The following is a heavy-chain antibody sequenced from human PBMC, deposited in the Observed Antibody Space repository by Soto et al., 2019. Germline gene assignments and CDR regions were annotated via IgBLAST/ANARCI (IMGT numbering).Heavy chain of an antibody. D-gene: IGHD5-12*01. CDR2: INSDGSST. V-gene: IGHV3-74*01. CDR3: AGDTDGGYDYYYYGMDV. J-gene: IGHJ6*02. CDR1: GFTFSSYW. Sequence: GGSLRLSCAASGFTFSSYWMHWVRQAPGKGLVWVSRINSDGSSTSYADSVKGRFTISRDNAKNTLYLQMNSLRAEDTAVYYCAGDTDGGYDYYYYGMDVWGQGTTVTVSS.